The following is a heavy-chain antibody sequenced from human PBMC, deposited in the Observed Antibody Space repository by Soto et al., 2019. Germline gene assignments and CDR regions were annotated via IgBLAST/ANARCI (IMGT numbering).Heavy chain of an antibody. CDR1: GFTSSSYV. V-gene: IGHV3-30-3*01. J-gene: IGHJ4*02. D-gene: IGHD3-22*01. CDR2: ISFDGSKK. CDR3: ARGVFYYYGSSGYSPDY. Sequence: VQLLESGGGLVQPGRSLRLSCEGSGFTSSSYVMHWVRQAPGKGLEWVALISFDGSKKNYADSVKGRFTISRDNSKNMMYLQMNSLRPEDTAVYYCARGVFYYYGSSGYSPDYWGQGTLVTVSS.